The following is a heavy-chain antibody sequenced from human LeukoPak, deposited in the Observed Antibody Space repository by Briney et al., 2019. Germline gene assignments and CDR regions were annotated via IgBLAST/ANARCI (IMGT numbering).Heavy chain of an antibody. Sequence: SETLSLTCSVFGVSISAYYWSWIRQSAGNRLEWIGRIYPGEGIYATATTSYNPSFKSRVTMSGDTSKNQLSLKLSSVTAADTAVYYCARDPTTVTTIFDSWGQGILVTVSS. D-gene: IGHD4-11*01. J-gene: IGHJ4*02. V-gene: IGHV4-4*07. CDR3: ARDPTTVTTIFDS. CDR2: IYPGEGIYATATT. CDR1: GVSISAYY.